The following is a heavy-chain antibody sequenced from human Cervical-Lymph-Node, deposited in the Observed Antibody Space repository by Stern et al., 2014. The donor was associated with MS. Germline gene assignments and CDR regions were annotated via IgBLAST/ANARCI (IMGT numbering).Heavy chain of an antibody. Sequence: EVQLVESGGGLVQPGRSLRLSCAASGFTFDDYAMHWVRQAPGKGLEWVSGISWNSGNIGYADSVKGRFTISGDNAKNSLYLQMNSLRAEDTALYYCAKDINLRGTYYFDYWGQGTLVTVSS. CDR1: GFTFDDYA. D-gene: IGHD2-15*01. J-gene: IGHJ4*02. CDR3: AKDINLRGTYYFDY. CDR2: ISWNSGNI. V-gene: IGHV3-9*01.